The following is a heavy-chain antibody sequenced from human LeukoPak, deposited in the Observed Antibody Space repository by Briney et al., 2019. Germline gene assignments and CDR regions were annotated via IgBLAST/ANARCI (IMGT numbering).Heavy chain of an antibody. CDR3: ASERGHIVGAKPHFDY. Sequence: SETLSLTCTVSGCSISSYYWSWIQQPAGKGLEWIGRIYTSGSTNYNPSLKSRVTMSVDTSKNQFSLKLSSVTAADTAAYYCASERGHIVGAKPHFDYWGQGTLVTVSS. CDR1: GCSISSYY. CDR2: IYTSGST. J-gene: IGHJ4*02. D-gene: IGHD1-26*01. V-gene: IGHV4-4*07.